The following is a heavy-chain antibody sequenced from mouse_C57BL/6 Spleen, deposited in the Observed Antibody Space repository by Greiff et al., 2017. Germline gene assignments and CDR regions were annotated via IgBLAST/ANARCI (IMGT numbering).Heavy chain of an antibody. CDR3: ARASYYSNYERAY. CDR2: IYPSDSET. V-gene: IGHV1-61*01. D-gene: IGHD2-5*01. J-gene: IGHJ3*01. CDR1: GYTFTSYW. Sequence: VQLQQPGADLVRPGSSVKLSCKASGYTFTSYWMDWVKQRPGQGLEWIGNIYPSDSETHYNQKFKGKATFTVDKSSSTAYMQLSSLTSEDSAVYYCARASYYSNYERAYWGQGTLVTVSA.